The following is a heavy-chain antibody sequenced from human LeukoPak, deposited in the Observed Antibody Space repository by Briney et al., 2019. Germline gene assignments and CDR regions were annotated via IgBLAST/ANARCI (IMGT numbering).Heavy chain of an antibody. CDR2: INHSGST. CDR3: ARGANYYDSSGYSATFDY. CDR1: GVSLSGYY. Sequence: SETQSLTCAVYGVSLSGYYWSWTRQPPGKGLEWIGEINHSGSTNYNPSLKSRVTISLDTSKNQFSLKLSPVIAADTAVYYCARGANYYDSSGYSATFDYWGQGTLVTVSS. V-gene: IGHV4-34*01. J-gene: IGHJ4*02. D-gene: IGHD3-22*01.